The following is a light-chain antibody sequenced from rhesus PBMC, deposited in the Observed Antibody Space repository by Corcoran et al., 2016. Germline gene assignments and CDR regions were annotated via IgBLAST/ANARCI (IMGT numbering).Light chain of an antibody. CDR1: SSDIGTYSR. CDR3: SSFASRNTFI. CDR2: EVS. Sequence: QAAPTQSPSVSGSPGQSVTISCTGTSSDIGTYSRVSWYQQHPGKAPKVLIYEVSERPSGVSDRFSGSKSGNTASLTISGLQAEDEADYYCSSFASRNTFIFGTGTRLTVL. V-gene: IGLV2-13*03. J-gene: IGLJ1*01.